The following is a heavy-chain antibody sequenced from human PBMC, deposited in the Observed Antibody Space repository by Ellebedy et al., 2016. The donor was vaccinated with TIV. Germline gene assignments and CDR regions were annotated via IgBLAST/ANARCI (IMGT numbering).Heavy chain of an antibody. J-gene: IGHJ4*02. CDR2: ISAYNGNT. CDR3: ARAETVVVAATPDYVY. D-gene: IGHD2-15*01. Sequence: AASVKVSCKASGYTFTSYGISWVRQAPGQGLEWMGWISAYNGNTNYAQKLQGRVTMTTDTSTSTAYMELRSLRSDDTAVYYCARAETVVVAATPDYVYWGQGTLVTVSS. CDR1: GYTFTSYG. V-gene: IGHV1-18*01.